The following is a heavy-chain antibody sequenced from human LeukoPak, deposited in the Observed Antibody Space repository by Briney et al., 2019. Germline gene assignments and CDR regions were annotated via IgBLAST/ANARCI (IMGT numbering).Heavy chain of an antibody. CDR3: ARDRDYVWGSYRYTSNRDY. J-gene: IGHJ4*02. Sequence: SETLSLTCAVYGGSFSGYYWSWIRQPPGKGREWIGETLHSGRTNYKPSLKSRGTIPVDTSKNQCSRKLRSVAAADTAVYYGARDRDYVWGSYRYTSNRDYWGQGTLVTVSS. CDR1: GGSFSGYY. CDR2: TLHSGRT. D-gene: IGHD3-16*02. V-gene: IGHV4-34*12.